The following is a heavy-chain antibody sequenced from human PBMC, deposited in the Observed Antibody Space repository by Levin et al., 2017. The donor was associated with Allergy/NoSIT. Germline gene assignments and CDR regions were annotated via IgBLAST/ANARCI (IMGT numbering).Heavy chain of an antibody. D-gene: IGHD5-12*01. CDR2: MNPNSGNT. Sequence: GESLKISCKASGYTFTSYDINWVRQATGQGLEWMGWMNPNSGNTGYAQKFQGRVTMTRNTSISTAYMELSSLRSEDTAVYYCARLYSGYDYVRYYYYYGMDVWGQGTTVTVSS. CDR1: GYTFTSYD. V-gene: IGHV1-8*01. CDR3: ARLYSGYDYVRYYYYYGMDV. J-gene: IGHJ6*02.